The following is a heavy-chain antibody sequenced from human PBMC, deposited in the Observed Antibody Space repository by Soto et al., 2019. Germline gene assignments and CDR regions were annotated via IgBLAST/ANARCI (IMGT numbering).Heavy chain of an antibody. D-gene: IGHD1-26*01. CDR2: TSGSGGST. CDR1: GLPFSSYA. Sequence: AGSLRLSCAASGLPFSSYAMSWFRQAPGKGLEWVSATSGSGGSTYYADSVKGRFTISRDNSKNTLYLQMNSMRAEDTAVYYCAKLKVGAXADYWGQGTLVTVSS. V-gene: IGHV3-23*01. CDR3: AKLKVGAXADY. J-gene: IGHJ4*02.